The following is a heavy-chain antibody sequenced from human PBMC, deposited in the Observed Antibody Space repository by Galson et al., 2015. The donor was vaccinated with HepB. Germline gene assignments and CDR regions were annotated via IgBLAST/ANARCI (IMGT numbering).Heavy chain of an antibody. CDR1: GGTFSSYA. CDR2: IIPIFGIA. V-gene: IGHV1-69*13. J-gene: IGHJ3*02. CDR3: ARDSYYYDSSGYWDRAFDI. D-gene: IGHD3-22*01. Sequence: SVTVSCKASGGTFSSYAISWVRQAPRQGLEWMGGIIPIFGIANHAQKFQGRVTITADGSTSTAYMELSSLRSEDTAVYYCARDSYYYDSSGYWDRAFDIWGQGTMVTVSS.